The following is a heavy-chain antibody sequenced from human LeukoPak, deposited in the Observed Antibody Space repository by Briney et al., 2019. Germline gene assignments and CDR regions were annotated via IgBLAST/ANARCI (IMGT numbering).Heavy chain of an antibody. CDR2: ISSSSSYI. CDR1: GFTFSSYS. V-gene: IGHV3-21*01. Sequence: PGGSLRLSCAASGFTFSSYSMNWVRQAPGKGLEWVSSISSSSSYIYYADSVKGRFTISRDNAKNSLYLQMNSLRAEDTAVYYCARDRPKTSYDSSGYYPYWGQGTLVTVSS. J-gene: IGHJ4*02. D-gene: IGHD3-22*01. CDR3: ARDRPKTSYDSSGYYPY.